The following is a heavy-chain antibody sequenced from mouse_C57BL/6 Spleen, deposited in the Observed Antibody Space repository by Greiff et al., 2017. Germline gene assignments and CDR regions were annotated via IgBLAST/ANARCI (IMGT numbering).Heavy chain of an antibody. V-gene: IGHV3-6*01. CDR2: ISYDGSN. CDR1: GYSITSGYY. Sequence: VQLKESGPGLVKPSQSLSLTCSVTGYSITSGYYWNWIRQFPGNKLEWMGYISYDGSNNYNPSLKNRISITRDTSKNQFFLKLNSVTTEDTATYYCAKITTVVGPFAYWGQGTLVTVSA. J-gene: IGHJ3*01. CDR3: AKITTVVGPFAY. D-gene: IGHD1-1*01.